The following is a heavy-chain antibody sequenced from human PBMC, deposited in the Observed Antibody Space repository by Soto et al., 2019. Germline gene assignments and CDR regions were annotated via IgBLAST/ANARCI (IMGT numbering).Heavy chain of an antibody. J-gene: IGHJ4*02. CDR1: GGSISSSGSY. Sequence: PSETLSLTCTVSGGSISSSGSYWGWIRQPPGKGLEWIGSIYYSGSTYYNPPLKSRVTISVDTSKNQFSLKLSSVTAADTAVYYCARRPYATVTVDYWGQGTLVTVSS. D-gene: IGHD4-17*01. V-gene: IGHV4-39*01. CDR2: IYYSGST. CDR3: ARRPYATVTVDY.